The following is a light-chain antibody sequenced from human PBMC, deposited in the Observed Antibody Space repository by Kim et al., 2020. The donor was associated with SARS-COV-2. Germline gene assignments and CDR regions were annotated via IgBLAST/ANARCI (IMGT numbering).Light chain of an antibody. CDR1: QGISNY. CDR2: GAS. V-gene: IGKV1-17*03. CDR3: LQQNSYPMT. Sequence: SVGERVTIPWRGSQGISNYLALFQQKPGKVPKGLNYGASSLEKGGPTRFSGSGSGTEFNLTISSLQPEDFATYYRLQQNSYPMTFGQGTKVEIK. J-gene: IGKJ1*01.